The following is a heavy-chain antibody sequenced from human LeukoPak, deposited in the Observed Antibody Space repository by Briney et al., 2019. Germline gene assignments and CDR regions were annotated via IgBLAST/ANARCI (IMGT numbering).Heavy chain of an antibody. Sequence: PGGSLRLSCAASGFTFSSYEMNWVRQAPGKGLEWVAFIRYDGTNKYYADSVKGRFTISRDNSKNTLYLQMNSLRAEDTAVYYCAKEYDILTGYYAFDMWGQGTMVTVSS. CDR1: GFTFSSYE. D-gene: IGHD3-9*01. CDR3: AKEYDILTGYYAFDM. CDR2: IRYDGTNK. J-gene: IGHJ3*02. V-gene: IGHV3-30*02.